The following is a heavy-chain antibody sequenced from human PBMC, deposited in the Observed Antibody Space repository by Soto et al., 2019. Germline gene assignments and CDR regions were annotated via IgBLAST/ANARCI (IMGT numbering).Heavy chain of an antibody. J-gene: IGHJ3*01. Sequence: GALRLSCAASGFTFSTYGMSWVRQAPGKELEWVSGIGRSGSAYYADSVKGRFTISRDNSKNNLYLQMNSLRAEDTAVYYCAKVAPDYDFFDVWGQGTMVT. CDR3: AKVAPDYDFFDV. V-gene: IGHV3-23*01. D-gene: IGHD3-3*01. CDR2: IGRSGSA. CDR1: GFTFSTYG.